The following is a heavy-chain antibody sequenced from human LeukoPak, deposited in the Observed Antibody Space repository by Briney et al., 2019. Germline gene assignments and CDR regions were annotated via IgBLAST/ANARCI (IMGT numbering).Heavy chain of an antibody. CDR2: IYYSGST. Sequence: SETLSLTCAVYGGSFSGYYWSWIRQPPGKGLEWIGSIYYSGSTYYNPSLKSRVTISVDTSKNQLSLKLSSVTAADTAVYYCARESVYSYGYGSGYWGQGTLVTVSS. J-gene: IGHJ4*02. CDR3: ARESVYSYGYGSGY. D-gene: IGHD5-18*01. V-gene: IGHV4-34*01. CDR1: GGSFSGYY.